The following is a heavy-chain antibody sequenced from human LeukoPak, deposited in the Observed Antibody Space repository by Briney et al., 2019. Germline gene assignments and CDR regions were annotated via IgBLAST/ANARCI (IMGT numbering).Heavy chain of an antibody. Sequence: GGSLRLSCAASGFTFSSYAMHWVRQAPGKGLEWVAVISYDGSNKYYADSVKGRFTISRDNSKNTLYLQMNSLRAEDTAVYYCAKSWNSGGYMDVWGKGTTVTVSS. V-gene: IGHV3-30-3*02. D-gene: IGHD1/OR15-1a*01. CDR3: AKSWNSGGYMDV. J-gene: IGHJ6*03. CDR2: ISYDGSNK. CDR1: GFTFSSYA.